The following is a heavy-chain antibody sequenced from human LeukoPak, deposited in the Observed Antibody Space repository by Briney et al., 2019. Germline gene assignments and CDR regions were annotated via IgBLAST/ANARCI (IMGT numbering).Heavy chain of an antibody. V-gene: IGHV3-21*01. CDR1: GFTFSSYS. CDR3: ARDSVVVAATNFDY. J-gene: IGHJ4*02. CDR2: ISSSSSYI. Sequence: GGSLRLSCAASGFTFSSYSMNWVRQAPGKGLEWVSSISSSSSYIYYADSVKGRFTISRDNAKNSLYLQMNSLRAEDTAEYYCARDSVVVAATNFDYWGQGTLVTVSS. D-gene: IGHD2-15*01.